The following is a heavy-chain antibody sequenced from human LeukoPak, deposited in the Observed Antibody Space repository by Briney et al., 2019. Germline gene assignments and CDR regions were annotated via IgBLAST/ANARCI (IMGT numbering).Heavy chain of an antibody. CDR2: IKYDGSST. CDR1: GFTISSYW. CDR3: ARSDWLDP. V-gene: IGHV3-74*01. J-gene: IGHJ5*02. Sequence: PGGSLRLSCAASGFTISSYWMHWVRQAPGKGLVWVSRIKYDGSSTSYAGSVGGRFTISRDTAKNTLYLQMNSLRDEDTGVYYRARSDWLDPWGQGTLVTVSS.